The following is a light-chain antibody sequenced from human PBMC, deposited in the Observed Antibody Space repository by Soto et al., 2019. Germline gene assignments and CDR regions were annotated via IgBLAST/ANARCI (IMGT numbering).Light chain of an antibody. CDR3: QQLNTFPLT. J-gene: IGKJ4*01. V-gene: IGKV1-9*01. CDR1: QDTSSY. CDR2: AAS. Sequence: IPLTQSPSSLSASIGDRVTITCRASQDTSSYLAWYQQKPGKAPKLLIYAASTLQSGVPSRFSGSGSGTDFTLTISSLQPEDFATYYCQQLNTFPLTFGGGTKVEIK.